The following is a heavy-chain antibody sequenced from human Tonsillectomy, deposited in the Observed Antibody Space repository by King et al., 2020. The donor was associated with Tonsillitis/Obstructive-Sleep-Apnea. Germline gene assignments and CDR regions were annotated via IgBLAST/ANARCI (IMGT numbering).Heavy chain of an antibody. Sequence: QLVQSGAEVKKPGASVKVSCKASGYTFTNYYMHWVRQAPGQGLEWMGIINPIGGSTSYAQKFQGRVTMTRDTSTSTVYMELSSLRSEDTAVYYCARNRRADAFDIWGQGTMVTVSS. CDR2: INPIGGST. J-gene: IGHJ3*02. V-gene: IGHV1-46*01. D-gene: IGHD1-14*01. CDR1: GYTFTNYY. CDR3: ARNRRADAFDI.